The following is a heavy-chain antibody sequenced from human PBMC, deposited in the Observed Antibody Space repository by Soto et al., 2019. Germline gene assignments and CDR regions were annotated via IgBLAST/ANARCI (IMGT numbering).Heavy chain of an antibody. Sequence: GGSLRLSCAASGFTFSSYWMSWVRQAPGKGLEWVANIKQDGSEKYYVDSVKGRFTISRDNAKNSLYLQMNSLRAEDTAVYYCARGLRITIFGVVIHPSPFDYWGQGTLVTV. CDR1: GFTFSSYW. J-gene: IGHJ4*02. V-gene: IGHV3-7*03. CDR2: IKQDGSEK. D-gene: IGHD3-3*01. CDR3: ARGLRITIFGVVIHPSPFDY.